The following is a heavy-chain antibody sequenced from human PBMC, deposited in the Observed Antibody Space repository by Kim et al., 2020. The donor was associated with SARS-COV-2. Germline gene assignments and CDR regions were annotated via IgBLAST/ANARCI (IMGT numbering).Heavy chain of an antibody. Sequence: SETLSLTCTVSGDSLSGGTYYWSWIRQPPGKGLEWIGYISYSGSTIYNPTLQSRVTISADTSKNQFSLSLTSVTAADTAVYYCARGAYCGYVCYSWTHWG. J-gene: IGHJ1*01. V-gene: IGHV4-61*01. CDR1: GDSLSGGTYY. CDR3: ARGAYCGYVCYSWTH. CDR2: ISYSGST. D-gene: IGHD2-21*01.